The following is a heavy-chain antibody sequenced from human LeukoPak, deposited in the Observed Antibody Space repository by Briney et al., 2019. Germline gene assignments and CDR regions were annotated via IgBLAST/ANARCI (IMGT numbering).Heavy chain of an antibody. CDR1: GFTFSHFW. CDR3: ARERRLYYYDSSGYNDY. CDR2: IKKTGSET. J-gene: IGHJ4*02. V-gene: IGHV3-7*01. D-gene: IGHD3-22*01. Sequence: GGSLRLSCAASGFTFSHFWMSWVRQAPGKGLEWVAYIKKTGSETYYVDSVKGRFTISRDNSKNTLYLQMNSLRAEDTAVYYCARERRLYYYDSSGYNDYWGQGTLVTVSS.